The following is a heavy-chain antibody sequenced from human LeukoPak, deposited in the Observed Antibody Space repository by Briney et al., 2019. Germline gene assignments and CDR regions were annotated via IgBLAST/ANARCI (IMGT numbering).Heavy chain of an antibody. CDR2: IIPIFGTA. D-gene: IGHD3-22*01. J-gene: IGHJ3*02. V-gene: IGHV1-69*05. Sequence: SVKVSCRASGGTFGTYAISWVRQAPGQGLEWMGGIIPIFGTANYAQKFQGRVTITTDESTSTAYMELSSLRSEDTAVYYCAREVDYYDSSGYFTGAFDIWGQGTMVTVSS. CDR1: GGTFGTYA. CDR3: AREVDYYDSSGYFTGAFDI.